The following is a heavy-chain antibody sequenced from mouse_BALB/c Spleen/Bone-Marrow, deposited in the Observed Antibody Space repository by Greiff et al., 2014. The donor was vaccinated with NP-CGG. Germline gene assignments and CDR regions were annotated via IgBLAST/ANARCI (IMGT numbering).Heavy chain of an antibody. CDR3: ARGVVATDY. CDR1: GFTFTDYY. CDR2: IRNKANGYTT. D-gene: IGHD1-1*01. V-gene: IGHV7-3*02. J-gene: IGHJ2*01. Sequence: EVQVVESGGGLVQPGGSLRLSCATSGFTFTDYYMSWVRQPPGKALEWLGFIRNKANGYTTEYSTSVKGRFTISRDNSQSILYLQMNTLRAEDSATYYCARGVVATDYWGQGTTLTVSS.